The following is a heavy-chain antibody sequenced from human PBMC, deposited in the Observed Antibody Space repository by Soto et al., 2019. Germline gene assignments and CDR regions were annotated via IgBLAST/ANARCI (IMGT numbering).Heavy chain of an antibody. Sequence: SETLSLTCAVYGGSFSGYYWSWIRQPPGKGLEWIGEINHSGSTNYNPSLKSRVTISVDTSKNQSSLKLSSVTAADTAVYYCARCHVWSGPRMDVWGQGTTVTVSS. V-gene: IGHV4-34*01. CDR3: ARCHVWSGPRMDV. CDR2: INHSGST. CDR1: GGSFSGYY. J-gene: IGHJ6*02. D-gene: IGHD3-3*02.